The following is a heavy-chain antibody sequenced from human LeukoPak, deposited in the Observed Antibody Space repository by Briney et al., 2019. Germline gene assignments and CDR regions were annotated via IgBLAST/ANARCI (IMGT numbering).Heavy chain of an antibody. Sequence: GGSLRLSCAASGFTFSSYDMHWVRQAAGKGLEWVAGIWYDGSNEKYADSVKGRFTISRDNSKNTLYLQVKSLRAEDTAVYYCAREILRGFDIWGQGTMVIVSS. V-gene: IGHV3-33*01. J-gene: IGHJ3*02. CDR2: IWYDGSNE. CDR1: GFTFSSYD. CDR3: AREILRGFDI. D-gene: IGHD3-9*01.